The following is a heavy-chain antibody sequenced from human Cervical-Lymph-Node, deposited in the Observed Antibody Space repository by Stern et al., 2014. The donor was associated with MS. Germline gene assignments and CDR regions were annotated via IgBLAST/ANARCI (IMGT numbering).Heavy chain of an antibody. Sequence: QVQLQESGPGLVKPSQTLSLTCSVSGGSVNNGGFYWTWIRQHPGKGLEWIGYIYHSGSTYYNPSLKSRVSISVDTSKNQFSLKVNSVTAADTAVYYCARGLRHGGNHHNAPDYWGQGTLVTVSS. D-gene: IGHD4-23*01. V-gene: IGHV4-31*03. J-gene: IGHJ4*02. CDR1: GGSVNNGGFY. CDR3: ARGLRHGGNHHNAPDY. CDR2: IYHSGST.